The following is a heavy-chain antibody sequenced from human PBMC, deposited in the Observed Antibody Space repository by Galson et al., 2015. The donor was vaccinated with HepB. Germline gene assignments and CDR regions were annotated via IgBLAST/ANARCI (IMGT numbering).Heavy chain of an antibody. CDR3: AREKRSGGYSYGYRAFDV. J-gene: IGHJ3*01. V-gene: IGHV1-2*06. Sequence: PGQGLEWMGRINPNSGGTNYAQKFQGRVTMTSDTSIGTAYMELNRLKSDDTAVYYCAREKRSGGYSYGYRAFDVWGQGTMVTVSS. CDR2: INPNSGGT. D-gene: IGHD5-18*01.